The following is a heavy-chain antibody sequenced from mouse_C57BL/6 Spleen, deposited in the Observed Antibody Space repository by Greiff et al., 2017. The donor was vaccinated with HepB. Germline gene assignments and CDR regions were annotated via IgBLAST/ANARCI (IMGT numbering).Heavy chain of an antibody. CDR3: ARRSYDGEGYFDV. CDR2: IYPGSGST. CDR1: GYTFTSYW. Sequence: VKLQQPGAELVKPGASVKMSCKASGYTFTSYWITWVKQRPGQGLEWIGDIYPGSGSTNYNEKFKSKATLTVDTSSSTAYMQLSSLTSEDSAVYYCARRSYDGEGYFDVWGTGTTVTVSS. D-gene: IGHD2-3*01. V-gene: IGHV1-55*01. J-gene: IGHJ1*03.